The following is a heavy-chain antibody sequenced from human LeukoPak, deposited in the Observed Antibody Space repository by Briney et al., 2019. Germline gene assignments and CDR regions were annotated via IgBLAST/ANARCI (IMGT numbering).Heavy chain of an antibody. J-gene: IGHJ4*02. Sequence: GGSLRLSCAASGFTFSSYGMHWVRQAPGKGLEWVAVIWYDGSNKYYADSVKGRFTISRDNSKNTLYLQMNSLRAEDTAVYYCARDFAPFGELLIWGQGTLVTVSS. CDR3: ARDFAPFGELLI. D-gene: IGHD3-10*01. V-gene: IGHV3-33*01. CDR1: GFTFSSYG. CDR2: IWYDGSNK.